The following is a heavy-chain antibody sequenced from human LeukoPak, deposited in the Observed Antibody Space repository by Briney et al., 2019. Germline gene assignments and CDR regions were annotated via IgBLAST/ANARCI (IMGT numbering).Heavy chain of an antibody. CDR1: GGSFSGYF. D-gene: IGHD3-16*01. J-gene: IGHJ6*02. V-gene: IGHV4-34*01. Sequence: SETLSLTCAVYGGSFSGYFWSWIRQPPGKGLDWIGEINHSGSTNSNPSLKSRVTISVGTSKNQFSLKLSSVTAADTAVYYCARLGRSPSNYYYYYGMDVWGQGTTVTVSS. CDR2: INHSGST. CDR3: ARLGRSPSNYYYYYGMDV.